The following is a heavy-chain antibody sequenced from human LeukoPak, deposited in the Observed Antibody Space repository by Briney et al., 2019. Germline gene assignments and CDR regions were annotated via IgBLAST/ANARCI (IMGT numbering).Heavy chain of an antibody. CDR3: VREVDDYGGFASENSYYFDY. D-gene: IGHD4-23*01. J-gene: IGHJ4*02. CDR2: MNPNSGGT. CDR1: GYTFTSYD. V-gene: IGHV1-2*02. Sequence: ASVKVSCKASGYTFTSYDINWVRQATGQGLEWMGWMNPNSGGTNYAQKFQGRVTMTRDTSISTAYMELSRLRSDDTAVYYCVREVDDYGGFASENSYYFDYWGQGTLVTVSS.